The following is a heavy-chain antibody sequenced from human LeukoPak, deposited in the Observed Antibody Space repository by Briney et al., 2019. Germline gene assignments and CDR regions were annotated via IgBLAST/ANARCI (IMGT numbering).Heavy chain of an antibody. V-gene: IGHV3-30*02. Sequence: PGGSLRLSCAASGFTFSSYVMHWVRQAPGKGLEWVAFIRYDGSNKFYADSVKGRFTISRDNSKNTLYLQMNSLRAEDTAVYYCAKDLYGSGSYQIRLFDYWGQGTLVTVSS. J-gene: IGHJ4*02. CDR1: GFTFSSYV. CDR2: IRYDGSNK. CDR3: AKDLYGSGSYQIRLFDY. D-gene: IGHD3-10*01.